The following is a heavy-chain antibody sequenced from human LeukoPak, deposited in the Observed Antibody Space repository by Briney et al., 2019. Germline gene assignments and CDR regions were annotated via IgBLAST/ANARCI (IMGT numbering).Heavy chain of an antibody. J-gene: IGHJ4*02. CDR1: GFTFSSYA. CDR3: ARDQDCSTTSCYGPLDY. Sequence: GGSLRLSCAASGFTFSSYAMHWVRQAPGKVLEWVAVISYDGSNKYYADSVKGRFTISRDNSKNTLYLQMNSLRAEDTAVYYCARDQDCSTTSCYGPLDYWGQGTLVTVSS. D-gene: IGHD2-2*01. V-gene: IGHV3-30*04. CDR2: ISYDGSNK.